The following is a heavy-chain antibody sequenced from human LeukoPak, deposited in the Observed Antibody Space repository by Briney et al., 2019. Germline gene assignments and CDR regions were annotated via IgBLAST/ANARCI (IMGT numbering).Heavy chain of an antibody. CDR3: ARQYDISRGLDD. Sequence: GGSLRLSCAASGFTFSDYYMSWIRQAPGKGLEWVSYISSSGSTIYYADSVKGRFTISRDNSKNTLYLQMNSLRAEDTAVYYCARQYDISRGLDDWGQGTLVTVSS. CDR1: GFTFSDYY. CDR2: ISSSGSTI. J-gene: IGHJ4*02. V-gene: IGHV3-11*04. D-gene: IGHD3-9*01.